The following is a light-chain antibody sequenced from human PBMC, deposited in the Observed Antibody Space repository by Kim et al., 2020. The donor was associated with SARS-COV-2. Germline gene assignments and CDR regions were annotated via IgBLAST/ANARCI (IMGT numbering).Light chain of an antibody. CDR2: DVT. CDR1: SSDVGLYKF. CDR3: RSWTSSYTWV. Sequence: QSALTQPASVSGSPGQSITISCTGTSSDVGLYKFVSWYQQHPGKAPKVLIYDVTERPSGISSRFSGSKSGNTASLTISGLLAEDEADYYCRSWTSSYTWVFGGGTQLTVL. J-gene: IGLJ3*02. V-gene: IGLV2-14*03.